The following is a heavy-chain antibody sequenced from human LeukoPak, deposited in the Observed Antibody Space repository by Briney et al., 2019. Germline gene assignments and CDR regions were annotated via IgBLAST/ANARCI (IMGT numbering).Heavy chain of an antibody. J-gene: IGHJ4*02. CDR1: GVSISSSNSY. V-gene: IGHV4-39*01. D-gene: IGHD3/OR15-3a*01. Sequence: SETLSVTCTVSGVSISSSNSYWGWIRQPPGKWLEWIGSIYYSGNTYYNASLKSQVSISIDTSKNQFSLRLTSVTAADTAVYYCAGQTGSGLFILPGGQGTLVTVSS. CDR3: AGQTGSGLFILP. CDR2: IYYSGNT.